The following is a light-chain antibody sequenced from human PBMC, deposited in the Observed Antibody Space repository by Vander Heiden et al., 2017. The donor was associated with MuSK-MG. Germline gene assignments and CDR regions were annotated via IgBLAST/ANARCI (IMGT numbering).Light chain of an antibody. V-gene: IGKV3-20*01. Sequence: EIVLTQSPGTLSLSPGERATLSCRASQSVSSSYLAWYQQKPGQAPRLLIYGASSRATGIPDRFSGSGSGTDFTLTISRLYPEDFAVYYCQQYGSSPLTFGQGTRLEIK. J-gene: IGKJ5*01. CDR3: QQYGSSPLT. CDR1: QSVSSSY. CDR2: GAS.